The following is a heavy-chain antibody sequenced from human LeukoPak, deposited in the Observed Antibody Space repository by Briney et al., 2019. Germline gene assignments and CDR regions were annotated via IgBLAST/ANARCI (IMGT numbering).Heavy chain of an antibody. CDR1: GGSISSYY. V-gene: IGHV4-4*07. CDR3: ARDSVAHQWSVGQSYFDY. J-gene: IGHJ4*02. CDR2: IYTSGST. D-gene: IGHD1-26*01. Sequence: PSEPLSLTCTVSGGSISSYYWSWIRQPAGKGLEWIGRIYTSGSTNYNPSLKSRVTMSVDTSKNQFSLKLSSVTAAATAVYSCARDSVAHQWSVGQSYFDYWGQGTLVTVSS.